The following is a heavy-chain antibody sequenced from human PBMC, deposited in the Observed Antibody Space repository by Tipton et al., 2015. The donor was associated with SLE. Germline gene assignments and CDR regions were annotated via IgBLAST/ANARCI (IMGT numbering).Heavy chain of an antibody. V-gene: IGHV3-30*04. D-gene: IGHD1-7*01. CDR1: GFTFSAYV. CDR3: ATLTGTGYYVDY. J-gene: IGHJ4*02. CDR2: ISYDGSNK. Sequence: SLRLSCAASGFTFSAYVMHWVRQAPGKGLEWVAVISYDGSNKYYADSVKGRFTISRDNSKNTLYLQMNSLRAEDTAVYYCATLTGTGYYVDYWGQGTLVTVSS.